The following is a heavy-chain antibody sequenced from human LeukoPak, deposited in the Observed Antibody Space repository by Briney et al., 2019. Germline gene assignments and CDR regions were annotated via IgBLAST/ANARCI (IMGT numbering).Heavy chain of an antibody. CDR3: ARVPITIFGVVTEERFDY. D-gene: IGHD3-3*01. CDR2: ISAYNGKT. CDR1: GYTFTSYG. Sequence: ASVKVSCXASGYTFTSYGISWVRQAPGQGLEWMGWISAYNGKTNYAQKLQGRVTMTTDTSPSTAYMELRSLRSDDTAVYYCARVPITIFGVVTEERFDYWGQGTLVTVSS. J-gene: IGHJ4*02. V-gene: IGHV1-18*01.